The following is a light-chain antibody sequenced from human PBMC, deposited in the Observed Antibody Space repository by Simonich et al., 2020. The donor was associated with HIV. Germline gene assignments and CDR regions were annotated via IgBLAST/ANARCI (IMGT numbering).Light chain of an antibody. CDR1: SSNIGSNT. CDR2: SNN. CDR3: AAWDDSLNGPV. Sequence: QSVLTQPPSASGTPGQRVTISCSGSSSNIGSNTVNWYQQLPGTAPKLLIYSNNQRPSGFPDRFSGSKSGTAASLAISGLQSEDEADYYCAAWDDSLNGPVFGGGTKLTFL. J-gene: IGLJ3*02. V-gene: IGLV1-44*01.